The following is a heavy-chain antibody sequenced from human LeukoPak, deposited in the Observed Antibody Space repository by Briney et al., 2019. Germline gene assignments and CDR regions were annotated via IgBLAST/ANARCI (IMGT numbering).Heavy chain of an antibody. CDR1: GGSFSGYY. V-gene: IGHV4-34*01. CDR3: ARAPITMIVVVPHNWFDP. CDR2: INHSGST. Sequence: SETLSLTCAVYGGSFSGYYWSWIRQPPGKGLEWIEEINHSGSTNYNPSLKSRVTISVDTSKNQFSLKLSSVTAADTAVYYCARAPITMIVVVPHNWFDPWGQGTLVTVSS. D-gene: IGHD3-22*01. J-gene: IGHJ5*02.